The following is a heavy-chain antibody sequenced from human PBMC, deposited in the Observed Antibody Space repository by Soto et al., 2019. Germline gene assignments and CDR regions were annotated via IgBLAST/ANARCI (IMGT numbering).Heavy chain of an antibody. D-gene: IGHD1-1*01. CDR1: GYAFTTYG. Sequence: QVHLVQSGAEVKKPGASVKVSCKGSGYAFTTYGITWVRQAPGQGLEWMGWISAHNGNTNYAQKLQGRVTVTRDTSTSTASMELRSLRSGDTAVYYCARGRYGDYWGQGARVTVSS. J-gene: IGHJ4*02. CDR3: ARGRYGDY. CDR2: ISAHNGNT. V-gene: IGHV1-18*01.